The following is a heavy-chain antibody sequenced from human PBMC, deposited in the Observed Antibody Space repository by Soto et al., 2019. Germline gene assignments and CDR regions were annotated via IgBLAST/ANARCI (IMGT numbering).Heavy chain of an antibody. CDR1: GGSISSYY. J-gene: IGHJ4*02. Sequence: SETLSLTCTVSGGSISSYYWSWIRQPPGKGLEWIGYIYYSGSTNYNPSLKSRVTISVDTSKNQFSLKLSSVTAADTAVYYCARDYGGNSDYWGQGTLVTV. D-gene: IGHD4-17*01. CDR2: IYYSGST. CDR3: ARDYGGNSDY. V-gene: IGHV4-59*01.